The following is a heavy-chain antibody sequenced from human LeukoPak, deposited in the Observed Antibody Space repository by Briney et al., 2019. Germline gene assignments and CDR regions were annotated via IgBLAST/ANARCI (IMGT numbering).Heavy chain of an antibody. J-gene: IGHJ6*03. CDR1: GYSFTSYW. D-gene: IGHD2-2*01. V-gene: IGHV5-51*01. CDR2: IYPGDSDT. Sequence: GESLKISCKGSGYSFTSYWIGWVRQMPGKGLEWMGIIYPGDSDTRYSPSFQGQVTISADESISTAYLQWSSLKASDTAMYYCARVYGPATVYYYMDVWGKGTTVTVSS. CDR3: ARVYGPATVYYYMDV.